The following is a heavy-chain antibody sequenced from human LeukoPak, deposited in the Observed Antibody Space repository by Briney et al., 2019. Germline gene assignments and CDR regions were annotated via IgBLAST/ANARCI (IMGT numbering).Heavy chain of an antibody. CDR1: GGSFSGYY. D-gene: IGHD3-10*01. Sequence: SETLSLTCAVYGGSFSGYYWSWIRQPPGKGLEWIGEINHSGSTNYNPSLKSRVTMSVDTSKNQFSLKLSSVTAADTAVYYCARSGVLLWFGELSLIRYNWFDPWGQGTLVTVSS. CDR2: INHSGST. CDR3: ARSGVLLWFGELSLIRYNWFDP. V-gene: IGHV4-34*01. J-gene: IGHJ5*02.